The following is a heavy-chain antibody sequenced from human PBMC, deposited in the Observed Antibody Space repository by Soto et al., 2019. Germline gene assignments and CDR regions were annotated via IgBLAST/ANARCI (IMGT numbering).Heavy chain of an antibody. D-gene: IGHD7-27*01. CDR3: ARAKFESTGWHQFDI. J-gene: IGHJ4*02. CDR2: VSHSGNT. V-gene: IGHV4-34*01. CDR1: GGSFTCHF. Sequence: ASETLSLTCTVSGGSFTCHFWSWVRQPPGKGLEWIGEVSHSGNTKYYPSLRSRVTLSVDSPKNQISLALTSVTAADTAVYYCARAKFESTGWHQFDIWGQGTLVTVSS.